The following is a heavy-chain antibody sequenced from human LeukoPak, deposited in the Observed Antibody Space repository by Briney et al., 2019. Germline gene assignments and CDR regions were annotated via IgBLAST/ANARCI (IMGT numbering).Heavy chain of an antibody. D-gene: IGHD4-17*01. CDR3: ASYGDYDYYYYYMDV. Sequence: ASVKVSCKASGYTFTSYGISWVRQAPGQGLEWMGWISAYNGNTNYAQKLQGRVTMTTDTSTSTAYMELRSLRSDGTAVYYCASYGDYDYYYYYMDVWGKGTTVTISS. CDR1: GYTFTSYG. CDR2: ISAYNGNT. J-gene: IGHJ6*03. V-gene: IGHV1-18*01.